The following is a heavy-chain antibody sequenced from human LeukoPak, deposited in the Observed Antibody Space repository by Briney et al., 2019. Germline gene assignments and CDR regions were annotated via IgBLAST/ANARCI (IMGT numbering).Heavy chain of an antibody. Sequence: SETLSLTCTVSGGSISTYYWNWIRQPPGQGLEWIGYVSYSGSTSYNPSLKSRVTISVATSKNQFSLKLTSVTAADTAVYYCARPGREDTDDWNFDLWGRGTLVTVSS. J-gene: IGHJ2*01. CDR3: ARPGREDTDDWNFDL. CDR2: VSYSGST. CDR1: GGSISTYY. V-gene: IGHV4-59*08.